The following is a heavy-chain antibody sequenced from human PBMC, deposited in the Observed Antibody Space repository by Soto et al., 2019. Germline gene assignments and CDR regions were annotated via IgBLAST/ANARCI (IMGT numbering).Heavy chain of an antibody. CDR3: ARNIQGDNSGRNNWFDP. Sequence: QVQLQQWGAGLLKPSETLSLTCAVYGGSFSGYYWSWIRQPPGKGLEWIGEINHSGSTNYNPSLKSRVTISVDTSKNQFSLKLSSVTAADTAVYYCARNIQGDNSGRNNWFDPWGQGTLVTVSS. CDR2: INHSGST. CDR1: GGSFSGYY. D-gene: IGHD3-22*01. V-gene: IGHV4-34*01. J-gene: IGHJ5*02.